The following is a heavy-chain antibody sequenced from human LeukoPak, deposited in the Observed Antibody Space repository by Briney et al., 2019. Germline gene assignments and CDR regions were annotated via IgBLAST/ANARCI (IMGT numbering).Heavy chain of an antibody. V-gene: IGHV1-2*06. CDR2: INPNSGST. D-gene: IGHD2-15*01. J-gene: IGHJ4*02. CDR1: GYTFTGYY. Sequence: ASVKVSCKASGYTFTGYYMHWVRQAPGRGLEWMGRINPNSGSTNYAQKFQGRVTMTRDTSISTAYMELSRLRSDDTAVYYCARVPPKSLVAAPPDYWGQGTLVTVSS. CDR3: ARVPPKSLVAAPPDY.